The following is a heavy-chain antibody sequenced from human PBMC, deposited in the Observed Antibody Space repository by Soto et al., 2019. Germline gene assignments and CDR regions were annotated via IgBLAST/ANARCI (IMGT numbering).Heavy chain of an antibody. CDR3: ARDGERDTGLNFYYYLHGMDA. D-gene: IGHD1-1*01. J-gene: IGHJ6*02. CDR1: GFTLTTFG. Sequence: APVKCSRQASGFTLTTFGISLGRQAPGKGLEWVGWISPYNGTTKYAEKFQGEMTMTTDTATSTAYMDLRSLRSDDTAVYYCARDGERDTGLNFYYYLHGMDAWGQGTRVTVSS. V-gene: IGHV1-18*04. CDR2: ISPYNGTT.